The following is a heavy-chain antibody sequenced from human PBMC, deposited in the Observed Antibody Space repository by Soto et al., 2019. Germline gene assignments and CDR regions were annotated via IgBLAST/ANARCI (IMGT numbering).Heavy chain of an antibody. D-gene: IGHD3-9*01. CDR1: GGTFSSYA. V-gene: IGHV1-69*06. Sequence: SVKVSCKASGGTFSSYAISCVLQSPGQGLEWMGGIIPIFGTANYAQKFQGRVTITADKSTSTAYMELSSLRSEDTAVYYCARVDYDILTGYYRGGWDYWGQGTLVTVSS. CDR3: ARVDYDILTGYYRGGWDY. CDR2: IIPIFGTA. J-gene: IGHJ4*02.